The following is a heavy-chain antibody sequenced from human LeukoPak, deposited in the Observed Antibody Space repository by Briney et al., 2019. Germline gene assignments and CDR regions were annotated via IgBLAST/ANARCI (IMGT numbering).Heavy chain of an antibody. CDR2: INPNSGGT. CDR3: ARGLTYYYDSSGPVDY. V-gene: IGHV1-2*02. D-gene: IGHD3-22*01. Sequence: GGSLRLSCAASGYTFSDYYMHWVRQAPGQGLEWMGWINPNSGGTNHEQKFQGRVTMTSDTSITTAYMELSRLRSDDTAVYYCARGLTYYYDSSGPVDYWGQGTLVTVSS. CDR1: GYTFSDYY. J-gene: IGHJ4*02.